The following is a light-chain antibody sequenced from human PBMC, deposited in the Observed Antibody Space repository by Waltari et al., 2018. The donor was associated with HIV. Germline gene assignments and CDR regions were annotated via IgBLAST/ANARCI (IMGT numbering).Light chain of an antibody. Sequence: DIQLTPSPTFLSASIGDRVNISCRATQGINSYLAWYQQKPGNAPKLLIYAASTLRGGVASRFSGSGSGTEFTLTISSLQSEDFAVYYCQQLNSYPLTFGGGTEVEIK. V-gene: IGKV1-9*01. CDR2: AAS. CDR3: QQLNSYPLT. J-gene: IGKJ4*01. CDR1: QGINSY.